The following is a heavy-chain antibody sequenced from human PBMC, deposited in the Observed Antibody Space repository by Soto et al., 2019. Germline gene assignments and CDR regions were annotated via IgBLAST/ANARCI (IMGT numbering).Heavy chain of an antibody. J-gene: IGHJ3*02. CDR1: GFTFSSYG. V-gene: IGHV3-30*18. CDR3: AKDLDQYYYDSGGQNVDAFDI. D-gene: IGHD3-22*01. Sequence: QAGGSLRLSCAASGFTFSSYGMHWVRQAPGKGLEWVAVISYDGSNKYYADSVKGRFTISRDNSKNTLYLQMNSLRAEDTAVYYCAKDLDQYYYDSGGQNVDAFDIWGQGTMVTVSS. CDR2: ISYDGSNK.